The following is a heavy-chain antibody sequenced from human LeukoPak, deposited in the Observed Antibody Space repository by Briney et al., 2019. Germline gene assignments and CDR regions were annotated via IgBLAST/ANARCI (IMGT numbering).Heavy chain of an antibody. D-gene: IGHD3-22*01. CDR2: LYYSGST. V-gene: IGHV4-59*11. CDR3: ARLYDSSGYTNWLDP. CDR1: GGSLSSHY. Sequence: SETLSLTCTVSGGSLSSHYWSWIRQPPQKGLEWIGYLYYSGSTKYNPSLKSRVTISVDTSKNQFSMKLSSVTAADTAVYYCARLYDSSGYTNWLDPWGQGTLVTVSS. J-gene: IGHJ5*02.